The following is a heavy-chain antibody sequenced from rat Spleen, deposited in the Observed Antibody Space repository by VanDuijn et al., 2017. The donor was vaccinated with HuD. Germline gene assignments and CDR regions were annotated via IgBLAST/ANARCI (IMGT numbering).Heavy chain of an antibody. D-gene: IGHD2-1*01. V-gene: IGHV5-31*01. CDR1: GFNFNDYW. CDR3: AREREYLRYFDY. Sequence: EVRLVESDGGLVQPGRSLKLSCAASGFNFNDYWMSWIRQAPGKGLEWIASITNTGGDVYYPDSVKGRFTISRDNAKNTVDMQLSSLRSEDTAMYFCAREREYLRYFDYWGQGVMVTVSS. J-gene: IGHJ2*01. CDR2: ITNTGGDV.